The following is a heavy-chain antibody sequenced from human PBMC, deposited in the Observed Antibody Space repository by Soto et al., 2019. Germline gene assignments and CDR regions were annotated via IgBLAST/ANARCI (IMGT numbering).Heavy chain of an antibody. CDR3: ATDSDWGAFDI. J-gene: IGHJ3*02. CDR1: GYTLTELS. V-gene: IGHV1-24*01. D-gene: IGHD7-27*01. CDR2: FDPEDGET. Sequence: ASVNVSCKVSGYTLTELSMHWVGQAPGKGLEWMGGFDPEDGETIYAQKFQGRVTMTEDTSTDTAYMELSSLRSEDTAFYYCATDSDWGAFDIWGQGTMVTVSS.